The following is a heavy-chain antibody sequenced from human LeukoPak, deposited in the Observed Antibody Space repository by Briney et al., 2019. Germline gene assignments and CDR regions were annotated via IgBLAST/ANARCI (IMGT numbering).Heavy chain of an antibody. Sequence: SETLSLTCTVSGGSISSSSYYWGWIRQPPGKGLEWIGEINHSGNTNYNPSLKSRVTMSVDTSKNQFSLKLSSVTAADTAVYYCARGLGENDYGDYVPNGAFDIWGQGTMVTVSS. V-gene: IGHV4-39*07. CDR3: ARGLGENDYGDYVPNGAFDI. D-gene: IGHD4-17*01. J-gene: IGHJ3*02. CDR1: GGSISSSSYY. CDR2: INHSGNT.